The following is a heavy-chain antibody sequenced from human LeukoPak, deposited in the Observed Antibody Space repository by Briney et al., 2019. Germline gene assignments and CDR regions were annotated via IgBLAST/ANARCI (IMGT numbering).Heavy chain of an antibody. Sequence: PSETLSLTCTVSGGSISSYYWSWIRQPAGKGLEWIGRIYTSGSTNYNPSLKSRVTMSVDTSKNQFSLKLSSVTAADTAVYYCARAISLFGVVITDDAFDIWGQGTVVTVSS. D-gene: IGHD3-3*01. CDR1: GGSISSYY. CDR3: ARAISLFGVVITDDAFDI. V-gene: IGHV4-4*07. J-gene: IGHJ3*02. CDR2: IYTSGST.